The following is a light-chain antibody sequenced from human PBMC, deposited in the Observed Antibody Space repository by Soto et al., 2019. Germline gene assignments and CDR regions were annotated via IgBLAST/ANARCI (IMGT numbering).Light chain of an antibody. Sequence: EIVVTQSPATLSVSPGERATLSCRASQSVSSNLAWFQQKPGQAPRLLIYDASNRATGIPARFSGSGSGTDFTLTISSLEPEDFAVYHCQQRNTWPPGIPFAQGTRLEIK. CDR1: QSVSSN. J-gene: IGKJ5*01. CDR2: DAS. CDR3: QQRNTWPPGIP. V-gene: IGKV3-11*01.